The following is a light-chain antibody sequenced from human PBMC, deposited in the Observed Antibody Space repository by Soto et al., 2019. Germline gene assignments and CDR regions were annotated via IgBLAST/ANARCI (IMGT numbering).Light chain of an antibody. V-gene: IGKV1-39*01. CDR2: AAS. CDR1: QGVSAY. CDR3: QQSYKTPHT. Sequence: LQLTQSPSSLSASVGDRVTITCRASQGVSAYLLWSQQRQGTAPKLLLYAASNLLSGVPSRFSGSGSGTNFTLTISSLPPEDFATYYCQQSYKTPHTFCQGTKLETK. J-gene: IGKJ2*01.